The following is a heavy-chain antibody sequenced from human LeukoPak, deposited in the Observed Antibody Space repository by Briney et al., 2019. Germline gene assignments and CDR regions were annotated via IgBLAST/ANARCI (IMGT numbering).Heavy chain of an antibody. Sequence: GASVKVSCKASGYTFTSYGISWVRQAPGQGLEWVGWISAYNGNTNYAQKLQGRVTMTTDTSTSTAYMELRSLGSDDTAVYYCARLTTYDSSGYYIHFDYWGQGTLVTVSS. CDR3: ARLTTYDSSGYYIHFDY. J-gene: IGHJ4*02. D-gene: IGHD3-22*01. CDR2: ISAYNGNT. CDR1: GYTFTSYG. V-gene: IGHV1-18*01.